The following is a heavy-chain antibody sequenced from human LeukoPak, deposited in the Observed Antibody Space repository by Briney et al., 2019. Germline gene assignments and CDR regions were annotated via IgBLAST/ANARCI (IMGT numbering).Heavy chain of an antibody. J-gene: IGHJ4*02. Sequence: ASVKVSCKASGYTFTGYYMHWVRQAPGQGLEWMGRINPNSGGTNYAQKFQGRVTMTRDTSISTAYMELSRLRSDDTAVYYCASPRGRDGYNYGFFDYRGQGTLVTVSS. CDR2: INPNSGGT. D-gene: IGHD5-24*01. V-gene: IGHV1-2*06. CDR3: ASPRGRDGYNYGFFDY. CDR1: GYTFTGYY.